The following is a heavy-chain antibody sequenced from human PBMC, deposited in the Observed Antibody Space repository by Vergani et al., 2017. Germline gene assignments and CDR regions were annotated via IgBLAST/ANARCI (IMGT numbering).Heavy chain of an antibody. Sequence: EVQLVESGGGLVQPGRSLRLSCAASGFTFDDYAMHWVRQAPGKGLEWVSGISWNSGSIGYADSVKGRFTISRDNSKNTLYLQMNSLKTEDTAVYYCITVTRYNYGYGGSWGQGTLVTVSS. V-gene: IGHV3-9*01. J-gene: IGHJ5*02. CDR1: GFTFDDYA. D-gene: IGHD5-18*01. CDR3: ITVTRYNYGYGGS. CDR2: ISWNSGSI.